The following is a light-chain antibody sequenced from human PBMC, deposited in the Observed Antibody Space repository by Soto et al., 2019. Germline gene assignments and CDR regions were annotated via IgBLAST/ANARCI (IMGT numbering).Light chain of an antibody. CDR2: DAS. V-gene: IGKV1-33*01. CDR3: QQYDHLPRT. CDR1: QEISNY. Sequence: DLQMIQSPSSLSASVGDRVTITCHASQEISNYLNWYQQKPGKAPKLLIYDASNLERGVPSRFSGRGSGTDFTFTISSLQPEDFATYYCQQYDHLPRTFGRGTKVEIK. J-gene: IGKJ1*01.